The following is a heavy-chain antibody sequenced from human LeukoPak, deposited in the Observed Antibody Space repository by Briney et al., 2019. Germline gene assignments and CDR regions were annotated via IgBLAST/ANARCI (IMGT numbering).Heavy chain of an antibody. CDR2: IYSGGST. CDR3: ARGDYGDCVDNWFDP. D-gene: IGHD4-17*01. CDR1: GFTVSSNY. Sequence: GGSLRLSCAASGFTVSSNYMSWVRQAPGKGLEWVSVIYSGGSTYYADSVKGRFTISRDNSKNTLYLQMNSLRAEDTAVYYCARGDYGDCVDNWFDPWGQGTLVTVSS. V-gene: IGHV3-66*01. J-gene: IGHJ5*02.